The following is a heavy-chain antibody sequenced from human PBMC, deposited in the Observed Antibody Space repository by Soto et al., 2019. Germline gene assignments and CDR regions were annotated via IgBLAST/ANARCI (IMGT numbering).Heavy chain of an antibody. Sequence: EVQLVESGGGLVKRGGSLRLSCAASGFTFSNAWMNWVRQAPGKGLEWVGLIKSKIDGGTTDYAAPVKGRFTISRDDSKNTLYLQMNSLKTEDTAVYYCTTDRLLWFGEHQDPNWGQGTLVTVSS. D-gene: IGHD3-10*01. J-gene: IGHJ4*02. CDR3: TTDRLLWFGEHQDPN. V-gene: IGHV3-15*07. CDR1: GFTFSNAW. CDR2: IKSKIDGGTT.